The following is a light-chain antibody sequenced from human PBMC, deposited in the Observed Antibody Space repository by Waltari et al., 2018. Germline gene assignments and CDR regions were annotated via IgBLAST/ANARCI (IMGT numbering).Light chain of an antibody. CDR1: SSDVGGYNY. CDR2: DVS. V-gene: IGLV2-14*03. Sequence: QYALTQPASVSGSPGQSITISCTGTSSDVGGYNYSSWYQQHPGKAPKLSIYDVSNRPSGVSNRFSGSKSGNTASLTISGLQAEDEADYYCSSYISSSTLELFGGGTSLTVL. CDR3: SSYISSSTLEL. J-gene: IGLJ2*01.